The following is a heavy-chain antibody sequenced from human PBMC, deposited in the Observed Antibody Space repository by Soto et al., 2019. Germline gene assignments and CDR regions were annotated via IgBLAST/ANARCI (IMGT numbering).Heavy chain of an antibody. J-gene: IGHJ4*02. CDR1: GYSFATSG. Sequence: QVKLVQSGTEVKKPGASMKVSCKASGYSFATSGISWVRQAPGQGLEWMGWISAYNGNTNYDQKLQDRIIMTTDTSTSTAYLELRSLRSDDTAVYYCARAGQYYDSSGYADWVQGTLVTVSS. CDR3: ARAGQYYDSSGYAD. D-gene: IGHD3-22*01. V-gene: IGHV1-18*01. CDR2: ISAYNGNT.